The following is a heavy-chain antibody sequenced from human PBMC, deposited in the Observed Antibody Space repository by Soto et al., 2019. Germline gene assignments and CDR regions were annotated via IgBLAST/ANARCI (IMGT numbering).Heavy chain of an antibody. CDR3: ARGRSTVPSPKYYYYYYMDV. Sequence: PGGSLRLSCAASGFTVSSNYMSWVRQAPGKGLEWVSVIYSGGSTYYADSVKGRFTISRDNSKNTLYLQMNSLRAEDTAVYYCARGRSTVPSPKYYYYYYMDVWGKGTTVTVSS. V-gene: IGHV3-66*01. J-gene: IGHJ6*03. CDR2: IYSGGST. CDR1: GFTVSSNY. D-gene: IGHD3-10*01.